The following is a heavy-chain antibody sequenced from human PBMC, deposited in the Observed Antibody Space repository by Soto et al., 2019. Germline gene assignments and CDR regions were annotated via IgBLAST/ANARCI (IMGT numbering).Heavy chain of an antibody. CDR1: GYTFTSYY. Sequence: QVQLVQSGAEVKKPGASVKVSCKASGYTFTSYYMHWVRQAPGQGLEWMGIINPSGGSTSYAQKFQGRVTMTRDTSTSTVYMELSSLRSEDTAVYYWARDRDSSGYYWDNWFDPWGQGTLVTVSS. CDR2: INPSGGST. V-gene: IGHV1-46*01. J-gene: IGHJ5*02. CDR3: ARDRDSSGYYWDNWFDP. D-gene: IGHD3-22*01.